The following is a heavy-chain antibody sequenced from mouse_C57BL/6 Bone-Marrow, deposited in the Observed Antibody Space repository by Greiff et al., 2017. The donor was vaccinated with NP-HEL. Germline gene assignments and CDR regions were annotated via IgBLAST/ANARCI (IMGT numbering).Heavy chain of an antibody. CDR2: ISSGGSYT. J-gene: IGHJ2*01. CDR1: GFTFSSYG. Sequence: DVMLVESGGDLVKPGGSLKLSCAASGFTFSSYGMSWVRQTPDKRLEWVATISSGGSYTYYPDSVKGRFTISRDNAKNTLYLQMSSLKSEDTAMYYCARHPPLSWGQGTTLTVSS. V-gene: IGHV5-6*02. CDR3: ARHPPLS.